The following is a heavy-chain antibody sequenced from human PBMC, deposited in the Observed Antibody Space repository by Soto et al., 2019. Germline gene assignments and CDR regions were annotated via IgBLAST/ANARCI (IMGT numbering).Heavy chain of an antibody. J-gene: IGHJ4*02. Sequence: EVQLVESGGGLVQPGRSLRLTCAASGFTFDDYAMHWVRQAPGKGLEWVSGISWNSGSIGYADSVKGRFTISRDNAKNSLYLQMTSLRAEDTAFYYCAKGGGYEQNGGWHFDYLGQGTLVTIPS. CDR1: GFTFDDYA. V-gene: IGHV3-9*01. CDR2: ISWNSGSI. D-gene: IGHD5-12*01. CDR3: AKGGGYEQNGGWHFDY.